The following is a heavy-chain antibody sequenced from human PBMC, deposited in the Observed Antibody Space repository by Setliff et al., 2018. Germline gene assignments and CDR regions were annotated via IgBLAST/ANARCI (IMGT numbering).Heavy chain of an antibody. Sequence: ASVKVSCKASGYTFTTYYMHWVRQAPGQGLEWMGVINPSDGSTTYAQKFQGRVKMTRDTSTNTVYMQLSSLRSEDTAAYYCARESTAKNFWGEYSDYWGQGTLVTVSS. D-gene: IGHD3-3*01. CDR1: GYTFTTYY. J-gene: IGHJ4*02. V-gene: IGHV1-46*01. CDR3: ARESTAKNFWGEYSDY. CDR2: INPSDGST.